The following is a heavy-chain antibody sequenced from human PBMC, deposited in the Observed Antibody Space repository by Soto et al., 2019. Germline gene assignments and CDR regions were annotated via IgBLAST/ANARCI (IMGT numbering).Heavy chain of an antibody. Sequence: EVQLVESGGGLVKPGGSLRLSCAASGFTFSDSWMNWVRQAPGKGPEWVGSIKSKSDGGTKVYSAPVKGSFIISRDDSKSTVYLQMSSLKVEETPVYYWATTVSYSINWRRDFECWGQGPLVTVSS. D-gene: IGHD1-1*01. J-gene: IGHJ4*02. CDR2: IKSKSDGGTK. V-gene: IGHV3-15*01. CDR3: ATTVSYSINWRRDFEC. CDR1: GFTFSDSW.